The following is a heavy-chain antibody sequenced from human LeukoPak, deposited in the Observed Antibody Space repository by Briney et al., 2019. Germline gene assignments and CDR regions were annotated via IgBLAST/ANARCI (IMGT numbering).Heavy chain of an antibody. CDR1: GFPFISYR. D-gene: IGHD3-3*01. V-gene: IGHV3-21*01. CDR2: ISSSSSYI. CDR3: ARVGGQRYYDFWSGSYYFDY. J-gene: IGHJ4*02. Sequence: GGSLGLSCAASGFPFISYRMNGVRQAPGKGLEGVSSISSSSSYIYYADSVKGRFTISRDNAKNSLYLQMNSLRAEDTAVYYCARVGGQRYYDFWSGSYYFDYWGQGTLVTVSS.